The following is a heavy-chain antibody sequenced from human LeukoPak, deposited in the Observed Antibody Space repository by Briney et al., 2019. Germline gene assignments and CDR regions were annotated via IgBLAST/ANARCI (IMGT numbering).Heavy chain of an antibody. CDR3: ARKNGSGSYYRYYYYYMDV. CDR2: INHSGST. J-gene: IGHJ6*03. Sequence: SSETLSLTCAVYGESFSGYCWSWIRQPPGKGLEWIGEINHSGSTNYNPSLKSRVTISVDTSKNQFSLKLSSVTAADTAVYYCARKNGSGSYYRYYYYYMDVWGKGTTVTVSS. D-gene: IGHD3-10*01. CDR1: GESFSGYC. V-gene: IGHV4-34*01.